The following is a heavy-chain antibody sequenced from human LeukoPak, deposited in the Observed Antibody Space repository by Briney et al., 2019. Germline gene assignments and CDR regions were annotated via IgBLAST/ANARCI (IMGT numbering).Heavy chain of an antibody. CDR2: ISGSGGST. V-gene: IGHV3-23*01. D-gene: IGHD4-17*01. CDR3: VATVTILDY. Sequence: GGSLRLSCAAFGFTFSSYAMSWVRQAPGKGLEWVSAISGSGGSTFYADSVKGRFTISRDNSKNTLYPQMNSLRAEDTAVYYCVATVTILDYWGQGTLVTVSS. J-gene: IGHJ4*02. CDR1: GFTFSSYA.